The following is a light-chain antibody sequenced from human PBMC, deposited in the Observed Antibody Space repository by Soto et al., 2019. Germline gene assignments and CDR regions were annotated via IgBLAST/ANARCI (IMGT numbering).Light chain of an antibody. V-gene: IGLV2-14*01. CDR2: NVR. CDR1: SSDVGGHDS. J-gene: IGLJ1*01. Sequence: QSALTQPASVSGSPGQAITISCTGTSSDVGGHDSVSWYQHNPGKAPKLMIYNVRNRPSGVSNRFSASKSGNTASLTISGLQAEDEADYYRCSYTSSSTLVFGTGTKLTVL. CDR3: CSYTSSSTLV.